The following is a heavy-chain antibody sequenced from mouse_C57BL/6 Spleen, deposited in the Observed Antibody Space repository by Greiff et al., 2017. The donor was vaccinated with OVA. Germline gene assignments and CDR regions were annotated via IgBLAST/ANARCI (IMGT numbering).Heavy chain of an antibody. D-gene: IGHD1-1*01. Sequence: QVQLQQSGAELVMPGASVKLSCKASGYTFTSYWMHWVKQRPGQGLEWIGEIDPSDSYTNYNQKFKGKSTLTVDKSSSTAYMQLSSLTSEDSAVYYCARKTTVVPYYFDYWGQGTTLTVSS. CDR1: GYTFTSYW. CDR3: ARKTTVVPYYFDY. J-gene: IGHJ2*01. CDR2: IDPSDSYT. V-gene: IGHV1-69*01.